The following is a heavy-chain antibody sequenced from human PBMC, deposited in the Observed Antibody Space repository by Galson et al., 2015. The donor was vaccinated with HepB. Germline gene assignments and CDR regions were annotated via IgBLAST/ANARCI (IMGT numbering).Heavy chain of an antibody. Sequence: SLRLSCAASGFTFSSYAMSWVRQAPGKGLEWVSAISGSGRSTYYADSVKGRFTISRDNSKNTVYLQMNSLRAEDTAVYYCAKDRLEYEAVTLAYWGQGTLVTVSS. CDR1: GFTFSSYA. CDR2: ISGSGRST. J-gene: IGHJ4*02. CDR3: AKDRLEYEAVTLAY. D-gene: IGHD2/OR15-2a*01. V-gene: IGHV3-23*01.